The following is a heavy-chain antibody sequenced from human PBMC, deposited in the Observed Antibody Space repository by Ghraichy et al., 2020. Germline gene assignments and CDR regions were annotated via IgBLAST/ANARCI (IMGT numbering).Heavy chain of an antibody. CDR2: IDPNSGGT. D-gene: IGHD4-17*01. V-gene: IGHV1-2*07. CDR1: KYTFTDYY. CDR3: VRDGYDYGDPDAFDI. Sequence: ASVKVSCKASKYTFTDYYIHWVGQAPGQGLEWMGWIDPNSGGTNYAHNFQGRVTMTRDTSITTAYMELSWLRSDDTAVYYCVRDGYDYGDPDAFDIWGQGTMVTVSS. J-gene: IGHJ3*02.